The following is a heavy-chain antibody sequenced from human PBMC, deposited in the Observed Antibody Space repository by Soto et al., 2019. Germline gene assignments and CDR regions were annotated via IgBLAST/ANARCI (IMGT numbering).Heavy chain of an antibody. CDR3: ARTGYCSSTSCYMAQPCGGDCDDY. CDR2: ISGGNGHT. V-gene: IGHV1-3*01. D-gene: IGHD2-2*02. Sequence: ASVKVSCKASGYSFTSYAMHWVRQAPGQRLEWMGWISGGNGHTNYSQKFQGRVTITIDTSATTAYMELRSLRSDDTAVYYCARTGYCSSTSCYMAQPCGGDCDDYWGQGTLVTVSS. J-gene: IGHJ4*02. CDR1: GYSFTSYA.